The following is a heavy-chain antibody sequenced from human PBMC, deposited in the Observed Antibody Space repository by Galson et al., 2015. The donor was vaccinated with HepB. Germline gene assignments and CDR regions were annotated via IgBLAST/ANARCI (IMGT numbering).Heavy chain of an antibody. CDR1: GFTVSSNY. J-gene: IGHJ4*02. V-gene: IGHV3-53*04. CDR3: ARGRRGQLPDY. Sequence: SLRLSCAASGFTVSSNYMSWVRRAPGKGLEWVSVIYSDGSTYYADSVKGRFTISRHHSKNTLYLQMNSLRAEDTAVYYCARGRRGQLPDYWGQGTLVTVSS. CDR2: IYSDGST. D-gene: IGHD3-10*01.